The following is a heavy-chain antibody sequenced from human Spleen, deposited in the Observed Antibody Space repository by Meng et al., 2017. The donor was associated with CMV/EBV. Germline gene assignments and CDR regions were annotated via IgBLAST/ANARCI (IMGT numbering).Heavy chain of an antibody. J-gene: IGHJ5*02. D-gene: IGHD1-1*01. CDR2: VNPYSGNT. CDR1: GYDSTGYA. Sequence: SGYDSTGYALHWVRQAPGQGLEWMGWVNPYSGNTGHAQRFQGRVTFSRDTSIDTAYLELSSLRSEDTAVYYCTRNWRKGKGWFDPWGQGTLVTVSS. CDR3: TRNWRKGKGWFDP. V-gene: IGHV1-8*03.